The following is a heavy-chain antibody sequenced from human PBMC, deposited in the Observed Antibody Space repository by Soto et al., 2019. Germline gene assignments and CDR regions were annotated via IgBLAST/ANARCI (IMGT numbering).Heavy chain of an antibody. CDR3: ARGLMVRGVIITSLYYYYGMDV. Sequence: ETLSLTCAVYGGSFSGYYWSWIRQPPGKGLEWIGEINHSGSTNYNPSLKSRVTISVDTSKNQFPLKLSSVTAADTAVYYCARGLMVRGVIITSLYYYYGMDVWGQGTTVTVSS. D-gene: IGHD3-10*01. CDR1: GGSFSGYY. J-gene: IGHJ6*02. CDR2: INHSGST. V-gene: IGHV4-34*01.